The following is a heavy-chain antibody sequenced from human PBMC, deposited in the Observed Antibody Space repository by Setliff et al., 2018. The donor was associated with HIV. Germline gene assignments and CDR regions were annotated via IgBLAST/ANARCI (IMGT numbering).Heavy chain of an antibody. D-gene: IGHD3-3*01. Sequence: SVKVSCKASGGTFSSYAISWVRQAPGQGLEWMGGIIPIFGTANYAQKFQGRVTITADESTSTVYMELSSLRSEDTAVYYCARDRDFWSGYSYYYYMDVWGKGTTVTVSS. CDR3: ARDRDFWSGYSYYYYMDV. J-gene: IGHJ6*03. V-gene: IGHV1-69*13. CDR1: GGTFSSYA. CDR2: IIPIFGTA.